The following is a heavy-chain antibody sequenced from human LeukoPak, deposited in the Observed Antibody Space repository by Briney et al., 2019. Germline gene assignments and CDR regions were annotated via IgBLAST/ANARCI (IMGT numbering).Heavy chain of an antibody. Sequence: SETLSLTCTVSNNSITNYYWSWIRQPPGKGLEWIGYIYYSGTTNYNPSLKSRVTMSVDTSKSQFSLNLMSVTAADTAVYYCTRDTGTTGEVKFDPWGQGTLVTVSS. D-gene: IGHD4-17*01. V-gene: IGHV4-59*12. CDR1: NNSITNYY. J-gene: IGHJ5*02. CDR2: IYYSGTT. CDR3: TRDTGTTGEVKFDP.